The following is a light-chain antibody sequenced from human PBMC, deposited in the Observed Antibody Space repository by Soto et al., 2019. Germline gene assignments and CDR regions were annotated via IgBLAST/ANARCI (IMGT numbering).Light chain of an antibody. J-gene: IGLJ2*01. CDR3: SSYASSSPHVV. CDR1: SSDVGAYNY. V-gene: IGLV2-14*03. CDR2: DVS. Sequence: QSVLTQPASVSGSPGQPITISCTGTSSDVGAYNYVSWYQQHPGKAPKLMIYDVSYRPSGDSDRFSGSKSGNTASLTISGLLAEDEADYYCSSYASSSPHVVFGGGTKLTVL.